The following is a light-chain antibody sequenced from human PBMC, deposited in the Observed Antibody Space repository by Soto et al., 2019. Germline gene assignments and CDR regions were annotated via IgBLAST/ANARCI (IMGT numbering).Light chain of an antibody. V-gene: IGLV4-69*01. CDR3: QTWGTGIWV. CDR2: LNSDGSH. J-gene: IGLJ3*02. Sequence: QLVVTQSPSASASLGASVKLTCTLSSGHSTYAIAWHQQQPEKGPRYLMNLNSDGSHSKGDGIPDRFSGSSSGTERYLTISSLQSGDEADYYCQTWGTGIWVFGGGTKLTVL. CDR1: SGHSTYA.